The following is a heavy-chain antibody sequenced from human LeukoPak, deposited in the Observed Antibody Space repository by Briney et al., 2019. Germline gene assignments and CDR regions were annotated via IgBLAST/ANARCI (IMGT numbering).Heavy chain of an antibody. V-gene: IGHV4-34*01. CDR3: ARARMDCRGGICYSSYSDY. J-gene: IGHJ4*02. D-gene: IGHD2-15*01. CDR1: GASFSGYY. Sequence: SETLSLTCAVYGASFSGYYWTWIRQPPGKGLEWIGETYHNGSTDYNPSLKSRVTISVDTSKNQFSLKVTSVTAADTAVYFCARARMDCRGGICYSSYSDYWGQGTLVTVSS. CDR2: TYHNGST.